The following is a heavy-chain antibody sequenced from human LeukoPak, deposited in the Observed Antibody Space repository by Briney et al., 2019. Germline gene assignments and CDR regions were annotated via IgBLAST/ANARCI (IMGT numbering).Heavy chain of an antibody. CDR3: ARNGRGYSYGYYYYYGMDV. Sequence: GGSLRLSCAASGFTFSSYEMNWVRQAPGKGLEWVSYISSSGSTIYYADFVKGRFTISRDNAKNSLYLQMNSLRAEDTAVYYCARNGRGYSYGYYYYYGMDVWGKGTTVTVSS. CDR2: ISSSGSTI. J-gene: IGHJ6*04. V-gene: IGHV3-48*03. CDR1: GFTFSSYE. D-gene: IGHD5-18*01.